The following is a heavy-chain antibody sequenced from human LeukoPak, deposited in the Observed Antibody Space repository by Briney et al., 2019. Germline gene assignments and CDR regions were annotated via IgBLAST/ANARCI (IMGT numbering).Heavy chain of an antibody. Sequence: GGTLRLSCAASGFTFSSYGMTWVRQAPGKGLEWVSSISGSGISTYYADSVKGRFTISRDNYKNTVYLQMDSLRFEDAAVYYCAQDLAYIRFGNWGQGTLVTVSS. CDR2: ISGSGIST. CDR3: AQDLAYIRFGN. CDR1: GFTFSSYG. J-gene: IGHJ4*02. D-gene: IGHD1-1*01. V-gene: IGHV3-23*01.